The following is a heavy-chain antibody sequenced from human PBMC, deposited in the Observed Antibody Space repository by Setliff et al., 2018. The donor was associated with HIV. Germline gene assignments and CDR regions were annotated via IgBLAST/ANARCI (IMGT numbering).Heavy chain of an antibody. Sequence: QPGGSLRLSCAASGFTFSSFAMTWVRQAPGKGLEWVSAISGRGGSTYYADSVKGRFTISRDNSKNTLYLQMNSLRAEDTAVYYCAKDSGYEGDHYFDYWGQGTLVTVSS. V-gene: IGHV3-23*01. CDR2: ISGRGGST. D-gene: IGHD5-12*01. CDR1: GFTFSSFA. J-gene: IGHJ4*02. CDR3: AKDSGYEGDHYFDY.